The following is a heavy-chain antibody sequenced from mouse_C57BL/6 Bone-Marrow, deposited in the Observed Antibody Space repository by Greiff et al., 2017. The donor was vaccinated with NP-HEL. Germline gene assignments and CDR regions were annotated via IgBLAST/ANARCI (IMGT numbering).Heavy chain of an antibody. Sequence: VQVVESGAELARPGASVKLSCKASGYTFTSYGISWVKQRTGQGLEWIGEIYPRSGNTYYNEKFKGKATLTADKSSSTAYMELRSLTSEDSAVYFCARLLRGAMDYWGQGTSVTVSS. J-gene: IGHJ4*01. CDR3: ARLLRGAMDY. CDR2: IYPRSGNT. V-gene: IGHV1-81*01. D-gene: IGHD1-1*01. CDR1: GYTFTSYG.